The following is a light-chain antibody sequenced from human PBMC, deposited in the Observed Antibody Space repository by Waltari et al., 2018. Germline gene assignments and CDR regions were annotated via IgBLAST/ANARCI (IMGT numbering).Light chain of an antibody. V-gene: IGKV4-1*01. J-gene: IGKJ5*01. CDR3: QQYYSTPS. CDR1: ETVLSTSNNKNY. CDR2: WAS. Sequence: DIVMTQSPDSLAVSLGERATINCKSSETVLSTSNNKNYLAWYQQKPGQPPKMPLYWASTRESGFPDRFSGSWSRTDFTLSISSLQAEDVAIYFCQQYYSTPSFGQGTRLEIK.